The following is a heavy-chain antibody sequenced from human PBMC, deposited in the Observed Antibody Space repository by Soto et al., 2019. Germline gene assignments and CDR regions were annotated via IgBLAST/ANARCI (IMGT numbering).Heavy chain of an antibody. V-gene: IGHV3-30-3*01. CDR3: ARDQTGITTTGGGRIDY. Sequence: QVQLVESGAGAVQPGRSLRLSCAASGFTFSSHAMHWVRQAPGKGLECVAIISYDGSNKYYGDSVRGRLTISRDNSKNTIYLQMNSLRSEDTAVYYCARDQTGITTTGGGRIDYWGQGTLVTVSS. CDR2: ISYDGSNK. J-gene: IGHJ4*02. D-gene: IGHD6-13*01. CDR1: GFTFSSHA.